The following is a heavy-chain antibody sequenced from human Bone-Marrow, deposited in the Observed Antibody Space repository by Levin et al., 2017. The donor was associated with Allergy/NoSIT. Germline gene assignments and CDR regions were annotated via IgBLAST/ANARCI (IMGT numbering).Heavy chain of an antibody. J-gene: IGHJ3*02. CDR1: GGSISSGDYY. D-gene: IGHD3-16*02. V-gene: IGHV4-30-4*01. Sequence: SSETLSLTCTDSGGSISSGDYYWSWIRQPPGKGLEWIGYIYYSGSTYYNPSLKSRVTISVDTSKNQFSLKLSSVTAADTAVYYCARVMITFGGVIVTDAFDIWGQGTMVTVSS. CDR2: IYYSGST. CDR3: ARVMITFGGVIVTDAFDI.